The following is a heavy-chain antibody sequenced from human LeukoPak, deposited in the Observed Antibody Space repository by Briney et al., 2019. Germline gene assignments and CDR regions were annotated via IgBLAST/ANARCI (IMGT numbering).Heavy chain of an antibody. CDR3: AGNGEGGLDY. Sequence: GGSLRLSCAVSGFTFRNYGMHWVRQAPGKGLEWVAFIRYDGSNEFYVDFVKGRFTISRDNSKNRLYLQMNTLRPEDTAVYYCAGNGEGGLDYWGQGALVTVSS. CDR2: IRYDGSNE. V-gene: IGHV3-30*02. J-gene: IGHJ4*02. CDR1: GFTFRNYG. D-gene: IGHD2-8*01.